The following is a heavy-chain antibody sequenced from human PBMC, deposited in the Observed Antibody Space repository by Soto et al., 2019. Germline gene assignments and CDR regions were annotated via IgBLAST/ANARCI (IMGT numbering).Heavy chain of an antibody. V-gene: IGHV1-2*02. CDR1: GYTFTAYS. CDR2: FNPNSGDT. J-gene: IGHJ4*02. Sequence: ASVKVSCKASGYTFTAYSMHWVRQAPGQGLEWVGWFNPNSGDTIFAQKFQGRVTLTRDTSIGTAYMELYSLTSDDTAVYYCAREASAVISLDYWGQGTLVTVSS. CDR3: AREASAVISLDY. D-gene: IGHD6-19*01.